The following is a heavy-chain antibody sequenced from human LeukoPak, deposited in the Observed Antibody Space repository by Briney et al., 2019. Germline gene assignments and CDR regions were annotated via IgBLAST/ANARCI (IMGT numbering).Heavy chain of an antibody. J-gene: IGHJ4*02. CDR2: IIPIFGTA. CDR1: GGTFSSYA. D-gene: IGHD3-10*01. V-gene: IGHV1-69*13. Sequence: GASVKVSCKASGGTFSSYAISWVRQAPGQGLEWMGGIIPIFGTANYAQKFQGRVTITADESTSTAYMELSSLRSEDTAVYYCARGPPTYYYGSGSGASDYWGQGTPVTVSS. CDR3: ARGPPTYYYGSGSGASDY.